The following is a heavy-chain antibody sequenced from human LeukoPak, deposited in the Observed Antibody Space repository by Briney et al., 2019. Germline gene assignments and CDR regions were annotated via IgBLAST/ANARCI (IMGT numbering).Heavy chain of an antibody. D-gene: IGHD3-22*01. J-gene: IGHJ4*02. Sequence: GGSLRLSCAASGFTFSSYGMHWVPQAPGKGLEWVAVIWYDGSNKYYADSVKGRFTISRDNSKNTLYLQMNSLRAEDTAVYYCARGRYYYDSSGYYPLGYWGQGTLVTVSS. CDR1: GFTFSSYG. CDR3: ARGRYYYDSSGYYPLGY. CDR2: IWYDGSNK. V-gene: IGHV3-33*01.